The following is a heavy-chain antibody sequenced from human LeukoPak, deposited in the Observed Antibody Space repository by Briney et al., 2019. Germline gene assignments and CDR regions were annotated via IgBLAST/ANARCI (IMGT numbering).Heavy chain of an antibody. CDR1: GGSISSGGYS. V-gene: IGHV4-30-4*07. J-gene: IGHJ5*02. D-gene: IGHD3-3*01. CDR3: ARLVYDFWSGYYVNWFDP. Sequence: SQTLSLTRAVSGGSISSGGYSWSWIRQPPGKGLEWIGYIYYSGSTYYNPSLKSRVTISVDTSKNQFSLKLSSVTAADTAVYYCARLVYDFWSGYYVNWFDPWGQGTLVTVSS. CDR2: IYYSGST.